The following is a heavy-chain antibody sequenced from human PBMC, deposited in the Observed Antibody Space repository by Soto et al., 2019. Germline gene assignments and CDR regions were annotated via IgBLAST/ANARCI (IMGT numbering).Heavy chain of an antibody. Sequence: KQSLTSTVSSRSISDHSYYWTWIRLPPGMGLEWIGSIYYSGSTYYNPSLKSRFTISVDTSKNQFSLKLSSVTAADTAVYYCASLRRDGYNRGGDYWGQGTLVTVS. CDR1: SRSISDHSYY. J-gene: IGHJ4*02. D-gene: IGHD5-12*01. V-gene: IGHV4-39*01. CDR3: ASLRRDGYNRGGDY. CDR2: IYYSGST.